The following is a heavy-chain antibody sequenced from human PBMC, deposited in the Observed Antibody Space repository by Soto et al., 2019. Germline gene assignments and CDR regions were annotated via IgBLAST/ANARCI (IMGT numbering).Heavy chain of an antibody. CDR3: ARLRIIGSQRIYYYSGMDV. V-gene: IGHV4-34*01. CDR2: INHSGST. D-gene: IGHD3-16*01. J-gene: IGHJ6*02. CDR1: GGSFSGYY. Sequence: SETLSLTCAVYGGSFSGYYWSWIRQPPGKGLEWIGEINHSGSTNYNPSLKSRVTISVATSKNQFSLKLSSVTAADTAVYYCARLRIIGSQRIYYYSGMDVWXQGTTVTVSS.